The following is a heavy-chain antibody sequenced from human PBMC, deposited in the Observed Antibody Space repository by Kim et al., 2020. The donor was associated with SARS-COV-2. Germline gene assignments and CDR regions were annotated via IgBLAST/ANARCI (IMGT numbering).Heavy chain of an antibody. V-gene: IGHV6-1*01. CDR3: AGNKADRPKTFDY. D-gene: IGHD6-6*01. J-gene: IGHJ4*02. Sequence: YAESVKSRITNKPDTSKNQFSLKLNSVTPEDTAVYYCAGNKADRPKTFDYWGQGSLVTVSS.